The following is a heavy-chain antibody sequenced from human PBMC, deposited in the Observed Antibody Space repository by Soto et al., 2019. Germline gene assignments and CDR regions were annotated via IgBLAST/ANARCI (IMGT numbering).Heavy chain of an antibody. J-gene: IGHJ5*02. V-gene: IGHV4-59*01. CDR3: ARGLVEYYDFWSGTRGPEFDP. CDR1: GCSISSYY. CDR2: IYYSGST. D-gene: IGHD3-3*01. Sequence: SETLSLTCTFSGCSISSYYWSWIRQPPGKGLEWIGYIYYSGSTNYNPSLKSRVTISVDTSKNQFSLKLSSVTAADTAVYYCARGLVEYYDFWSGTRGPEFDPWGQGTLVTVSS.